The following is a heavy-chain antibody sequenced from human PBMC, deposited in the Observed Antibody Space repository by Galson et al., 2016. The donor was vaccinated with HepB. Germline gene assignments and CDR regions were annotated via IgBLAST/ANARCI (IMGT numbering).Heavy chain of an antibody. D-gene: IGHD3-22*01. J-gene: IGHJ6*02. V-gene: IGHV4-61*03. CDR3: AKEGSVSYYDTGLDV. CDR2: TSLSGGT. CDR1: GDSVRSNSYY. Sequence: ETLSLTCTVSGDSVRSNSYYWSWIRQPPGKGLEWIGYTSLSGGTNYNPSLKSRATISVDTSKNVFSLKLASVTAADTAIYYCAKEGSVSYYDTGLDVWGQGATVTVSS.